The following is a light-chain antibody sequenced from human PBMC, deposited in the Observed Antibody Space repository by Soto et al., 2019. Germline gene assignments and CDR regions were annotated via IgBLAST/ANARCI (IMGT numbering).Light chain of an antibody. V-gene: IGLV1-44*01. CDR1: SSNIGTNT. Sequence: QSVLTQPPSASGTPGQRVTISCSGNSSNIGTNTVNWYLQLPGTAPKLLIYNNNQRPSGVPERFSGSKSGTSASLAISGLQSEDEANYFCVGWDDRLTGFFLFGFGSKVTV. J-gene: IGLJ1*01. CDR3: VGWDDRLTGFFL. CDR2: NNN.